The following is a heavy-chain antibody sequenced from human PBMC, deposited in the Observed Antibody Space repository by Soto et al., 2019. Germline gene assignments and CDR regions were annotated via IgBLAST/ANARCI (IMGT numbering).Heavy chain of an antibody. V-gene: IGHV2-70*11. CDR1: GFSLSTSGMC. Sequence: GAALVNPARTVTLTCTFWGFSLSTSGMCVSWIRQPPGKALEWLARIDWDDDKYYSTSLKTRLTISKDTSKNQVVLTMTNMDPVDTATYYCARLTIAARPGYYYYYGMDVWGQGTTVTVS. D-gene: IGHD6-6*01. J-gene: IGHJ6*02. CDR3: ARLTIAARPGYYYYYGMDV. CDR2: IDWDDDK.